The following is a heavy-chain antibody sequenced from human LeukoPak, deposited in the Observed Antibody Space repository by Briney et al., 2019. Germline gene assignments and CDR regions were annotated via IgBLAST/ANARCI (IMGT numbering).Heavy chain of an antibody. CDR1: GGSISSGDYF. V-gene: IGHV4-30-4*01. CDR2: IHYTGRT. CDR3: ARVPPPDYGDYVSVPRPSYYFDS. D-gene: IGHD4-17*01. J-gene: IGHJ4*02. Sequence: PSETLSLTCNVSGGSISSGDYFWNWIRQPPGKGLEWLGYIHYTGRTYYNPSLQSRVTVSVDTSKNQLPLRLSSVTAADTAVYYCARVPPPDYGDYVSVPRPSYYFDSWGQGTLVTVSS.